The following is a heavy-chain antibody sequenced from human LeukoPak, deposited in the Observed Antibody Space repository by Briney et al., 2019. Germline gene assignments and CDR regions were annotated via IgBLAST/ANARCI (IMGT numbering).Heavy chain of an antibody. CDR1: RFTLSSYS. J-gene: IGHJ4*02. V-gene: IGHV3-23*01. CDR3: AKGRVYSKPYPFDY. CDR2: ICGNGGTT. D-gene: IGHD2-8*01. Sequence: GGTLRLSCAASRFTLSSYSISWVRQAPGRGVEWVSPICGNGGTTYYADSVKGRFTISRDNSKNTLYLQMNSLRAEDTAVYYCAKGRVYSKPYPFDYWGQGTLVTVSS.